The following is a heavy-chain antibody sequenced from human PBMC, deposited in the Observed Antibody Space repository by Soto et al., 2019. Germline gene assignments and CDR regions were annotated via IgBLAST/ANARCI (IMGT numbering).Heavy chain of an antibody. D-gene: IGHD3-9*01. Sequence: ASVKVSCKASGYTFTSYDINWVRQATGQGLEWMGWMNPNSGNTGYAQKFQGRVTMTRNTSISTAYMELSSLRSEDTAVYYCARGPYYYILTGYYTEPDAFDIWGEGTMVTLSS. CDR1: GYTFTSYD. V-gene: IGHV1-8*01. J-gene: IGHJ3*02. CDR3: ARGPYYYILTGYYTEPDAFDI. CDR2: MNPNSGNT.